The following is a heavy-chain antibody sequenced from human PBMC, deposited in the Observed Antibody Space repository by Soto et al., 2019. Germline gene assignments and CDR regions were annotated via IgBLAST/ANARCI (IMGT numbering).Heavy chain of an antibody. V-gene: IGHV4-34*01. D-gene: IGHD2-2*01. Sequence: QVQLQQWGAGLLKPSETLSLTCAVYGGSFSGYYWSWIRQPPGKGLEWIGEINHSGSTNYNPSLKSRVAISVDRSTNQSSLKLSSVTAADTAVYYCARGPVPRFIVVVPAATTFWYFDLWGRGTLVTVSS. CDR3: ARGPVPRFIVVVPAATTFWYFDL. J-gene: IGHJ2*01. CDR1: GGSFSGYY. CDR2: INHSGST.